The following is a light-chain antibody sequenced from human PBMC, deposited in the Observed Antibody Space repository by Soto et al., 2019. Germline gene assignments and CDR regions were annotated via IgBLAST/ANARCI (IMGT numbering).Light chain of an antibody. J-gene: IGLJ1*01. CDR2: SNN. CDR3: AAWDGSLNGDV. Sequence: QSVLTQPPSASGTPGQRVTISCSGSSCNIGSNTVNWYQQLPGTAPKLLIYSNNQRPSGVPDRFSGSKSGTSASLAISGLQSEDEADYCCAAWDGSLNGDVFGTGTKVTVL. CDR1: SCNIGSNT. V-gene: IGLV1-44*01.